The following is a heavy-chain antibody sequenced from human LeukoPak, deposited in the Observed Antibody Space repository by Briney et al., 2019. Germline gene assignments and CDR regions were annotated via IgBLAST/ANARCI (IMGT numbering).Heavy chain of an antibody. Sequence: PSETLSLTCAVSGYSISSGYYWGWIRPPPGKGLEWIGSIYHSGSTYYNPSLKSRVTISVDTSKNQFSLKLSSVTAADTAVYYCAREYGDGTDWFDPWGQGTLVTVSS. CDR1: GYSISSGYY. J-gene: IGHJ5*02. D-gene: IGHD4-17*01. V-gene: IGHV4-38-2*02. CDR2: IYHSGST. CDR3: AREYGDGTDWFDP.